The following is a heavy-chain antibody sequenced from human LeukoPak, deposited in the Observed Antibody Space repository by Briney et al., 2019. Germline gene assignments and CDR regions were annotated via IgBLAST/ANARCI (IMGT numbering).Heavy chain of an antibody. Sequence: SETLSLSCTGSAGSLSSYYWSWIRQPPGKGLEWIGYIYYSGSTNYNPSLKSRVTISVDTSKNQFSLKLSSVTAADTAVYYCAREGGVTATSDAFDIWGQGTMVTVSS. V-gene: IGHV4-59*01. CDR3: AREGGVTATSDAFDI. CDR1: AGSLSSYY. D-gene: IGHD2-21*02. CDR2: IYYSGST. J-gene: IGHJ3*02.